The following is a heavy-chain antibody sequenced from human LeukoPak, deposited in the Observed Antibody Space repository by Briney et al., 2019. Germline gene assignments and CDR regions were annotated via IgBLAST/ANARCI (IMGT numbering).Heavy chain of an antibody. D-gene: IGHD1-7*01. J-gene: IGHJ5*02. CDR2: FSEYNGNT. Sequence: ASVKASCKASGFRFSSYGLSWVRQAPGQGLEWMGWFSEYNGNTDYAQKFQDRVTMTTDTSTGTAYMEIRSLRSDDTAVYYCARRRFISGTSSSYFDLWGQGTLVTVSS. CDR1: GFRFSSYG. V-gene: IGHV1-18*01. CDR3: ARRRFISGTSSSYFDL.